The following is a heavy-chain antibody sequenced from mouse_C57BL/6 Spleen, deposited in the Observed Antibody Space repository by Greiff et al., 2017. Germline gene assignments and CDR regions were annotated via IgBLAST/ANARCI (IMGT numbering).Heavy chain of an antibody. Sequence: QVQLKQPGAELVRPGSSVKLSCKASGYTFTSYWMDWVKQRPGQGLEWIGNIYPSDSETHYNQKFKDKATLTVDKSSSTAYMQLSSLTSEDSAVYYCARWGWDGYWGQGTTLTVSS. CDR1: GYTFTSYW. D-gene: IGHD4-1*01. CDR3: ARWGWDGY. CDR2: IYPSDSET. J-gene: IGHJ2*01. V-gene: IGHV1-61*01.